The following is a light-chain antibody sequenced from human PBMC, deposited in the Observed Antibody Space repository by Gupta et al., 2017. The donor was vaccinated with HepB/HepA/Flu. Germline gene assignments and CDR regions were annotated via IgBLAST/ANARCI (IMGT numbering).Light chain of an antibody. Sequence: DIQMTQSPSSVSASVGDRVTITCRSSQHLSSWLTWYQQKTGKAPHLLLYAASSLQSRVPSRLSCRGAGTDFTLTISSLQPEDSATYYFPQTNRFPPTFGQGTKVEIK. CDR2: AAS. J-gene: IGKJ1*01. CDR3: PQTNRFPPT. CDR1: QHLSSW. V-gene: IGKV1-12*01.